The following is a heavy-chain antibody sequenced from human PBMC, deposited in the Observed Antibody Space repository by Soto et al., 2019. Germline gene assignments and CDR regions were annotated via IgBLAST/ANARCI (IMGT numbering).Heavy chain of an antibody. D-gene: IGHD3-22*01. CDR1: GGTFSSYA. J-gene: IGHJ4*02. CDR2: IIPIFGTA. CDR3: ARGFQTAYDSSGYYLPDY. V-gene: IGHV1-69*06. Sequence: QVQLVQSGAEVKKPGSSVKVSCKASGGTFSSYAISWVRQAPGQGLEWMGGIIPIFGTANYAQKFQGRVMITADKSTSTAYMELSSLRSEDTAVYYCARGFQTAYDSSGYYLPDYWGQGTLVTVSS.